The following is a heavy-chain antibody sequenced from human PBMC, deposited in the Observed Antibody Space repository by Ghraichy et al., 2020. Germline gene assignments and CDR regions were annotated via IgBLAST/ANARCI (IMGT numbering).Heavy chain of an antibody. CDR2: TGDDGYRKE. Sequence: GGSLRLSCAASGFSLNSYGMHWVRQAPGKGLEWVVYTGDDGYRKEHYADSVTGRFIVSRDNPKNTLYLQLDSLRHDDTAVYFCVKDFWSADGGSWGQGTLVTVSS. D-gene: IGHD3-3*01. J-gene: IGHJ5*02. CDR3: VKDFWSADGGS. CDR1: GFSLNSYG. V-gene: IGHV3-30*02.